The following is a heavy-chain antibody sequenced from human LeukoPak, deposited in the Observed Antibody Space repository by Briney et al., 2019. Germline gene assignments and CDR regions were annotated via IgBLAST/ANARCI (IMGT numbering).Heavy chain of an antibody. CDR2: INSDGSST. V-gene: IGHV3-74*01. J-gene: IGHJ3*02. Sequence: GGSLRLSCAASGFTFSSYWMHWVRQAPGKGLVWVSRINSDGSSTSYADSVKGRFTISRDNAKNTLYLEMNSLRVDDTAVFYCTRGFHDAFDIWGRGTMVTVSS. CDR1: GFTFSSYW. CDR3: TRGFHDAFDI.